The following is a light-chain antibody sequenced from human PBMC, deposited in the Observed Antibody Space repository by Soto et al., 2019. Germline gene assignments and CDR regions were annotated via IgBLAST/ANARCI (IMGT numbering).Light chain of an antibody. V-gene: IGKV1-9*01. CDR3: QQLNSFPIP. CDR2: GAS. J-gene: IGKJ3*01. Sequence: IQLTQSPSSLSASVGDRVTITCRASQGISSFLAWYQQKPGKAPKLLIYGASTLQSGVPSRFSGSGSGTDFTLTIGSVQPEDFATYYCQQLNSFPIPFGPGTKVAIK. CDR1: QGISSF.